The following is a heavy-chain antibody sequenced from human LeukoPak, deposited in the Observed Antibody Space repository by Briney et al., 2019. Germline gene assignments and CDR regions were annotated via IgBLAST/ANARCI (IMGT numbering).Heavy chain of an antibody. J-gene: IGHJ4*02. V-gene: IGHV1-8*01. CDR3: ARGRKWLSNTLNY. CDR1: GYTFASYD. CDR2: MNPNSGNT. D-gene: IGHD3-22*01. Sequence: ASVKVSCKASGYTFASYDINWVRQATGQGLEWMGWMNPNSGNTGYAQKFQGRVTMTRNTSISTAYMEPSSLRSEDTAVYYCARGRKWLSNTLNYWGQGTLVTVSS.